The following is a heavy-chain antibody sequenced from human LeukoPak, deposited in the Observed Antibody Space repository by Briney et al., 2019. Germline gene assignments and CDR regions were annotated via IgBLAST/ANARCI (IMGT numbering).Heavy chain of an antibody. Sequence: SETLSLTCSVSGDSIDSYYWSWIRQPPEKELAWIGFSYLSGNTRYSPSLRGRAAVSVDTSKIQVSLKLAAVTAADSAVYFCARHGRHLWDGDSHDYAFELWGQGTLVTVSS. CDR3: ARHGRHLWDGDSHDYAFEL. CDR1: GDSIDSYY. CDR2: SYLSGNT. D-gene: IGHD1-26*01. V-gene: IGHV4-59*08. J-gene: IGHJ3*01.